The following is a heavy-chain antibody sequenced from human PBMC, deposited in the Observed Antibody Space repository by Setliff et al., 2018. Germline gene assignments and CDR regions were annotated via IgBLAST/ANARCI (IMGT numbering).Heavy chain of an antibody. CDR2: MNPNSGNT. J-gene: IGHJ5*02. Sequence: SVKVSCKASGYTFTSYDINWVRQATGQGLEWMGWMNPNSGNTGYAQKFQGRVTITRDTSTSTVYMELSSLRSEDTAVYYCARARTGSPLAGNWFDPWGQGTLVTVSS. V-gene: IGHV1-8*03. CDR3: ARARTGSPLAGNWFDP. CDR1: GYTFTSYD. D-gene: IGHD3-10*01.